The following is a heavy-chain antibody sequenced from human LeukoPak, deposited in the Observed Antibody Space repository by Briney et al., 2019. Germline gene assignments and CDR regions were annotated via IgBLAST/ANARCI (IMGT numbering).Heavy chain of an antibody. Sequence: ASVKVSCKASGYTFTNYAIHWVRQAPGPSLEWLGWINAGNGNTKYSQKFQARVTFTRDTSANTAYMELSSLRSEDTTIYFCARVISDCTDFNCFKGYFDYWGQGTPVTVSS. D-gene: IGHD2-8*01. CDR1: GYTFTNYA. J-gene: IGHJ4*01. CDR3: ARVISDCTDFNCFKGYFDY. CDR2: INAGNGNT. V-gene: IGHV1-3*01.